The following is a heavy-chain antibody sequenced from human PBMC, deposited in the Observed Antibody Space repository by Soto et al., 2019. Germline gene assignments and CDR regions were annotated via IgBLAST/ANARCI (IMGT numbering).Heavy chain of an antibody. V-gene: IGHV3-23*01. D-gene: IGHD3-22*01. Sequence: PGGSLRLSCAASGFTFSSYAMSWVRQAPGKGLEWVSAISGSGGSTYYAGSVKGRFTISRDNSKNTLYPQMNSLRAEDTAVYYCAKFHFNTYYYDSSGSYRHDAFDIWGQGTMVTVSS. CDR2: ISGSGGST. J-gene: IGHJ3*02. CDR1: GFTFSSYA. CDR3: AKFHFNTYYYDSSGSYRHDAFDI.